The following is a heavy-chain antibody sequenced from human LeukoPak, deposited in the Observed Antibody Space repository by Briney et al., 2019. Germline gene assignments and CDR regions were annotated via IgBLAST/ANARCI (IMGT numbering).Heavy chain of an antibody. CDR3: AELGITMIGGV. D-gene: IGHD3-10*02. V-gene: IGHV3-74*01. CDR2: IHSDGRTT. J-gene: IGHJ6*04. CDR1: GFTFSSAW. Sequence: GGSLRLSCAASGFTFSSAWMHWVRQAPGKGLVWVSRIHSDGRTTIYADSVKGRFTISRDNAKNSLYLQMNSLRAEDTAVYYCAELGITMIGGVWGKGTTVTISS.